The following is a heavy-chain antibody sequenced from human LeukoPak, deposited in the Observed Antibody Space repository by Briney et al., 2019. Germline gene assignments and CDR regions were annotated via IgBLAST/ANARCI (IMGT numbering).Heavy chain of an antibody. Sequence: GASAKVSCVASGYAFSTYGINWVRQAPGQGLGWMGWISTYSGKTDYPQNLQGRVTLTTDRSTSTAYLELRSLRSDDTAVYYCARGTYSDCWGQGTLVTVSS. V-gene: IGHV1-18*01. CDR2: ISTYSGKT. CDR1: GYAFSTYG. J-gene: IGHJ4*02. CDR3: ARGTYSDC.